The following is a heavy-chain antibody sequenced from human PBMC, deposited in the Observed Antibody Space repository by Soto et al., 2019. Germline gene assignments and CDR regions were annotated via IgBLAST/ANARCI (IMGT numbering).Heavy chain of an antibody. CDR3: ARFNEWEHSWAYFDY. V-gene: IGHV1-2*02. D-gene: IGHD1-26*01. Sequence: ASVKVSCKASGYTFTGYYMHWVRQAPGQGLEWMGWINPNSGGTNYAQKFQGRVTMTRDTSISTAYMELSRLRSDDTAVYYCARFNEWEHSWAYFDYWGQGTLVTVSS. CDR2: INPNSGGT. J-gene: IGHJ4*02. CDR1: GYTFTGYY.